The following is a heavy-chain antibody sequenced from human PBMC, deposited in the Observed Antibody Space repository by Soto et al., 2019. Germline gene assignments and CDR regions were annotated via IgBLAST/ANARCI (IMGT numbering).Heavy chain of an antibody. CDR1: GGSFSGYY. D-gene: IGHD2-2*01. Sequence: QVQLQQWGAGLLKPSETLSLTCAVYGGSFSGYYWSWIRQPPGKGLEWIGEINHSGSTNYNPSLTSRVTISVDASKNKLSLKLSSVPAADTAVYYGAREVPAAIGYWFAPWGQGTLVTVSS. CDR2: INHSGST. J-gene: IGHJ5*02. V-gene: IGHV4-34*01. CDR3: AREVPAAIGYWFAP.